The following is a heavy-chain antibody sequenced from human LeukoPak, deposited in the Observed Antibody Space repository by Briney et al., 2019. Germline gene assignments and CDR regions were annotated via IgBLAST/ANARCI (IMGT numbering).Heavy chain of an antibody. V-gene: IGHV1-69*06. J-gene: IGHJ1*01. D-gene: IGHD2-15*01. CDR3: ARAYCSGGSCYPEYFQH. CDR1: GGTFSNYA. CDR2: IIPIFGTA. Sequence: GASVKVSCKASGGTFSNYAISWVRQAPGQGLEWMGGIIPIFGTANYAQKFQGRVTITADKSTSTAYMELSSLRSEDTAVYYCARAYCSGGSCYPEYFQHWGQGTLVTVSS.